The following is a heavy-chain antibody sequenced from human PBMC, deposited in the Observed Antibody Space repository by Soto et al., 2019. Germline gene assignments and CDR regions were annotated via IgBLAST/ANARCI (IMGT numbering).Heavy chain of an antibody. CDR1: GASISSSY. Sequence: QVQLQESGPRLVKPSETLSLTCSVSGASISSSYWSWIRQPPGKGLEWIGYINYNGDTNHNPSLEGRVAISLDTSKSQFSLKLTSLTAADTGMYYCVRGSGREGFNPGHWGQGTLVTVSS. CDR2: INYNGDT. D-gene: IGHD2-15*01. J-gene: IGHJ4*02. V-gene: IGHV4-59*01. CDR3: VRGSGREGFNPGH.